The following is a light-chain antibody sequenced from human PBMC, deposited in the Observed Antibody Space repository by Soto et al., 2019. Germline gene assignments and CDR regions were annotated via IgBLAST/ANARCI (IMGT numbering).Light chain of an antibody. J-gene: IGKJ5*01. CDR2: GAS. V-gene: IGKV3-20*01. CDR1: QSVSSSY. CDR3: QRYNNWPPA. Sequence: EIVLTQSPGTLSLSPGERATLSCRASQSVSSSYLAWYQQKPGQAPRLLIYGASSRATGIPDRFSGSGSGTDFTLTISRLEPEDFAVYYCQRYNNWPPAFGQGTRLEIK.